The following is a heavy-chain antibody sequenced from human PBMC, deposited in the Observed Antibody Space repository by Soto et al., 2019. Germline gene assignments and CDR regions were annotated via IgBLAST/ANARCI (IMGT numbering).Heavy chain of an antibody. V-gene: IGHV4-34*01. J-gene: IGHJ4*02. CDR1: GGSFSGHY. D-gene: IGHD2-8*01. Sequence: SETLSLTCAVYGGSFSGHYWSWIRQPPGKGLEWIGEINHSGSTNYNPSLKSRVTISVDTSKSQFSLKLSSVTAADTAVYYCARGTEYCTNGVCSTFDYWGQGTLVTVSS. CDR3: ARGTEYCTNGVCSTFDY. CDR2: INHSGST.